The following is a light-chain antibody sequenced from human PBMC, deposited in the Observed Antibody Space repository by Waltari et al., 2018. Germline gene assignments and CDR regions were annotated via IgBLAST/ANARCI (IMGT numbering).Light chain of an antibody. V-gene: IGKV3-20*01. CDR3: LQYGTSPFT. Sequence: EIVLTQSPGTLSLSPGDRATLSCRASQRVSSSYLAWYQQKPGRAPRLLIYGASSRATGIPDRCRDSGSGTDFTLTISRLEPEDFAVYYCLQYGTSPFTFGQGTKLEIK. J-gene: IGKJ2*01. CDR2: GAS. CDR1: QRVSSSY.